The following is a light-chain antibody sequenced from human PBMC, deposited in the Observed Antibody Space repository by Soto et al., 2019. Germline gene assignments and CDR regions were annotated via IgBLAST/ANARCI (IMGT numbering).Light chain of an antibody. Sequence: EIVVTQSPATLSVSPGERATLSCRASQSIGSNLAWYQHKPGQAPRLLIYGASTRATGFPARFSGSGSGTEFTLTISILQSEDFAVYYCQQYNNWPRTFGQGTKVEIK. V-gene: IGKV3-15*01. J-gene: IGKJ1*01. CDR3: QQYNNWPRT. CDR2: GAS. CDR1: QSIGSN.